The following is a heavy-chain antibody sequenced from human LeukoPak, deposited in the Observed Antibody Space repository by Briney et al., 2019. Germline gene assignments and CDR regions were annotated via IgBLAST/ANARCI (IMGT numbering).Heavy chain of an antibody. CDR3: VRPGQSSWWVYFNY. V-gene: IGHV4-4*08. CDR1: GGSISSYY. CDR2: IHLSGST. J-gene: IGHJ4*02. D-gene: IGHD6-13*01. Sequence: SETLSLTCTVSGGSISSYYWTWLRQPPGKGLEWIGNIHLSGSTDYNPSLKSRVTMSIDTSKNQFSLRLSSVTAADTAVYYCVRPGQSSWWVYFNYWGQGTVVTVSS.